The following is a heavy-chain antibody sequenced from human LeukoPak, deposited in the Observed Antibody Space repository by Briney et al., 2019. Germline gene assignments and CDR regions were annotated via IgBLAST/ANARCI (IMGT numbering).Heavy chain of an antibody. CDR2: INPNSGGT. J-gene: IGHJ4*02. V-gene: IGHV1-2*02. Sequence: GASVKVSCKASGYTFTGYYMHWVRQAPGQGLEWMGWINPNSGGTNYAQKFQGRVTMTRDTPISTAYMELSRLRSDDTAVYYCARSFGMIVVVIGEYYFDYWGQGTLVTVSS. CDR3: ARSFGMIVVVIGEYYFDY. CDR1: GYTFTGYY. D-gene: IGHD3-22*01.